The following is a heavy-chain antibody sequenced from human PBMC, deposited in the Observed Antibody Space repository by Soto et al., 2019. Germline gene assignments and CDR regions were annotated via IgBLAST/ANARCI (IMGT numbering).Heavy chain of an antibody. CDR3: ARARITILWGVVRRVLHSCPTPRATDL. Sequence: KGLEWIGSIYHSGRTYYSPSLKSRVTISVDTSKNQFSLKLSSVTAADTAVYYCARARITILWGVVRRVLHSCPTPRATDL. D-gene: IGHD3-3*01. J-gene: IGHJ2*01. V-gene: IGHV4-38-2*02. CDR2: IYHSGRT.